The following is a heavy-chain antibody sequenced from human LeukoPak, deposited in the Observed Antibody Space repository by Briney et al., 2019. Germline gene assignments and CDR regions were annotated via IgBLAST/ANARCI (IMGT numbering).Heavy chain of an antibody. D-gene: IGHD6-13*01. V-gene: IGHV3-64D*06. J-gene: IGHJ4*02. CDR2: ISSNGGST. CDR1: GFTFSSYA. Sequence: PGGSLRLSCSASGFTFSSYAMHWVRQAPGKGLEYVSAISSNGGSTCYADSVKGRFAISRDNSKNTLYLQMSSLRAEDTAVYYCVKVGGDSGSCSSSWYYFDYWGQGTPVTVSS. CDR3: VKVGGDSGSCSSSWYYFDY.